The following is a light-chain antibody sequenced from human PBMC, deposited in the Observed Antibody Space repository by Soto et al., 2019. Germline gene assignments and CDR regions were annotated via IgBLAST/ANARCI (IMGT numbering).Light chain of an antibody. CDR2: DAS. J-gene: IGKJ1*01. Sequence: AIQMTQSPSSLSASVVDRVTITCRTSQDISNDLDWYQQKPGKAPKLLIYDASSLESGVPSRFSGSGSGTEFTLTISSLQPDDFATYYYQQYNSYWTFGQGTKVDIK. CDR1: QDISND. V-gene: IGKV1-13*02. CDR3: QQYNSYWT.